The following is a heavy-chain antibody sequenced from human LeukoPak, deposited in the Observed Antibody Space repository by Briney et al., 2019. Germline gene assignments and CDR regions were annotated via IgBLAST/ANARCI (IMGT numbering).Heavy chain of an antibody. CDR3: GRVAGGYYYCMDV. D-gene: IGHD3-16*01. Sequence: SETLSLTCAVYGGSFSGYYWSWIRQAPGKGLEWVGEINHSGSTNSNPSLKSRVTISVNTSNNQFSLKQRTVTAADTAVYYCGRVAGGYYYCMDVWGKGTTVTVSS. CDR1: GGSFSGYY. V-gene: IGHV4-34*01. CDR2: INHSGST. J-gene: IGHJ6*03.